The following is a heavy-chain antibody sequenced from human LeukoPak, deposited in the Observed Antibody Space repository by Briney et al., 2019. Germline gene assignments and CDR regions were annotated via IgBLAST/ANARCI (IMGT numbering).Heavy chain of an antibody. Sequence: ASVKVSCKVSGYTLSELSMHWVRQSPGKGLEWMGGFDVAETDTIYAQKFQGRVTMTEDTSTDTAYMELNSLSSEDTAVYYCSSSGVEEWQGLHFWGQGTLVTVSS. J-gene: IGHJ4*02. V-gene: IGHV1-24*01. CDR2: FDVAETDT. D-gene: IGHD3-3*01. CDR3: SSSGVEEWQGLHF. CDR1: GYTLSELS.